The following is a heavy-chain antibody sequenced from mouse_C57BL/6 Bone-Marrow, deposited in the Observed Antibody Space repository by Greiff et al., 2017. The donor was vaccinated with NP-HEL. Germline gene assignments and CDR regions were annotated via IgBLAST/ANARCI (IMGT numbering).Heavy chain of an antibody. V-gene: IGHV1-82*01. D-gene: IGHD2-1*01. Sequence: QVQLQQSGPELVKPGASVKISCKASGYAFSSSWMNWVKQRPGKGLEWIGRIYPGDGDTNYNGKFKGKATLTADKSSSTAYMQLSSLTSEDSAVYFCARYIYYGNWSAMDYWGQGTSVTVSS. CDR2: IYPGDGDT. CDR3: ARYIYYGNWSAMDY. CDR1: GYAFSSSW. J-gene: IGHJ4*01.